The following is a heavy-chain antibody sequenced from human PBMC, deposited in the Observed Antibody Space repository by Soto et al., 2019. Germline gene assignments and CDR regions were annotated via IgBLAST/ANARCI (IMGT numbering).Heavy chain of an antibody. CDR2: IIPIFGTA. D-gene: IGHD2-15*01. V-gene: IGHV1-69*05. Sequence: QVQLVQSGAEVKKPGSSVKVSCKASGGTFSSYAISWVRQAPGQGLEWMGGIIPIFGTANYAQKFQGRVTITPDESTSTAYMELSSLRSEDTAVYYCARRYCSGDSCYYYGMDVWGQGTTVTVSS. J-gene: IGHJ6*02. CDR1: GGTFSSYA. CDR3: ARRYCSGDSCYYYGMDV.